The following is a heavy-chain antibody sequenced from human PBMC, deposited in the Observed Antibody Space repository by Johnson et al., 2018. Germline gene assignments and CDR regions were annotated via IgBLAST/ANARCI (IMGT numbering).Heavy chain of an antibody. CDR3: GRVRWFGEFVYFDF. CDR1: GFTFSDYW. J-gene: IGHJ4*02. V-gene: IGHV3-7*01. Sequence: VQLVQSGGGLVQPGGSLRLSCAASGFTFSDYWLSWVRQAPGKGLEWVANIKEDGSERYYVDSMKGRFTISRDNAKNSLYLQMNSLRAEDTAVYYCGRVRWFGEFVYFDFWGQGTLVTVSS. D-gene: IGHD3-10*01. CDR2: IKEDGSER.